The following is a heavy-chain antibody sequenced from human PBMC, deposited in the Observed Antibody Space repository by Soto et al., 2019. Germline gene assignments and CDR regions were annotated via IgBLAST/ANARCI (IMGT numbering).Heavy chain of an antibody. CDR2: IYYSGST. CDR1: GGSISSSSYY. Sequence: SETLSLTCTVSGGSISSSSYYWGWIRQPPGKGLEWIGSIYYSGSTYYNPSLKSRVTISVDTSKNQFSLKLSSVTAADTAVYYCARGVDYHDILTGPAFDYWGQGTLVTVSS. CDR3: ARGVDYHDILTGPAFDY. J-gene: IGHJ4*02. D-gene: IGHD3-9*01. V-gene: IGHV4-39*07.